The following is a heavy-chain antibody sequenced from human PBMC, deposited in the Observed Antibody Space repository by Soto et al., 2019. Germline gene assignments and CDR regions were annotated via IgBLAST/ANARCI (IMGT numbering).Heavy chain of an antibody. CDR2: IYPGDSDA. D-gene: IGHD5-18*01. CDR3: ARHIVDTSITPSFHY. Sequence: GESLKISCKTSGYSFLNYWIGWVRQMPGKGLEWMGIIYPGDSDARYSPSFQGQVTISADKSISTVYLQWSSLKASDTAMYYCARHIVDTSITPSFHYCGEGTKVTV. J-gene: IGHJ4*02. CDR1: GYSFLNYW. V-gene: IGHV5-51*01.